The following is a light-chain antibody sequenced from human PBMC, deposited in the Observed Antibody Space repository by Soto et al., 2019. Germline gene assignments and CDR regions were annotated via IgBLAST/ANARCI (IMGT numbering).Light chain of an antibody. J-gene: IGLJ1*01. CDR3: YLFAGSTTFSYV. CDR2: EGT. Sequence: QSVLTQPASVSGSPGQSISISCTGTSSDVVTYNLVSWYQQHPGKAPTVLIYEGTKRPSGVSNRFSGSKSGNTASLTISGLQTEDEADYYCYLFAGSTTFSYVFGPGTKVTVL. V-gene: IGLV2-23*03. CDR1: SSDVVTYNL.